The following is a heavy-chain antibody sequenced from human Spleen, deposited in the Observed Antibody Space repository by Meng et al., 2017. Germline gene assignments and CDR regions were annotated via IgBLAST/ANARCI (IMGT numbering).Heavy chain of an antibody. J-gene: IGHJ4*02. CDR1: GFSLFTNGVG. D-gene: IGHD4-17*01. CDR2: IYWNDDG. CDR3: VHSEVTTYYFDY. Sequence: QITLKESGPTLVKPTQTLTLTCPFSGFSLFTNGVGVGWIRQPPGKAPEWLALIYWNDDGRYSPSLKSRLTITKDISRNQVVLTMTNMDPVDTATYYCVHSEVTTYYFDYWGQGILVTVSS. V-gene: IGHV2-5*01.